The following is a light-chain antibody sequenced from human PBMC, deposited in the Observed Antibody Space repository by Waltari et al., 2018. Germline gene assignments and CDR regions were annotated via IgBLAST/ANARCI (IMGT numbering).Light chain of an antibody. V-gene: IGKV4-1*01. CDR1: QSVLYSSNNKNY. CDR2: WAS. Sequence: DIVMTQSPDSLAVSLGERATIKRKSSQSVLYSSNNKNYLAWYQQKPGLPPKLRIYWASTRESGVPDRSSGSGSGTDFTLTISSLQAEDVAVYYCQQYYSTPRTFGQGTKVEIK. J-gene: IGKJ1*01. CDR3: QQYYSTPRT.